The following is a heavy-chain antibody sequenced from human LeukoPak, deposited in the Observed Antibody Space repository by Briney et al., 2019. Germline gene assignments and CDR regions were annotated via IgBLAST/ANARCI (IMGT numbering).Heavy chain of an antibody. CDR3: AKGRGYCTGGSCYSDY. CDR1: GFTFSNYA. CDR2: ISGSDGST. D-gene: IGHD2-15*01. V-gene: IGHV3-23*01. Sequence: GGSLRLSCTASGFTFSNYAMSWVRQAPGKGLEWVSTISGSDGSTYYADSVKGRFTISRDNSKNTLYLQVNSLRVEDTAIYYCAKGRGYCTGGSCYSDYWGQGTLVTVSS. J-gene: IGHJ4*02.